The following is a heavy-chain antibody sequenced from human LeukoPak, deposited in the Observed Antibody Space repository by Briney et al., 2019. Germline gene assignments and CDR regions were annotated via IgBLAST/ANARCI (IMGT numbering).Heavy chain of an antibody. CDR2: ISSSGSTI. CDR1: GFTFSDYY. D-gene: IGHD6-19*01. CDR3: AKTTYASNSSGWYNHFDY. Sequence: PGGSLRLSCAASGFTFSDYYMSWIRQAPGKGLEWVSYISSSGSTIYYADSVKGRFTISRDNAKNSLYLQLNSLRAEDTTVYYCAKTTYASNSSGWYNHFDYWGQGTLVTVSS. J-gene: IGHJ4*02. V-gene: IGHV3-11*01.